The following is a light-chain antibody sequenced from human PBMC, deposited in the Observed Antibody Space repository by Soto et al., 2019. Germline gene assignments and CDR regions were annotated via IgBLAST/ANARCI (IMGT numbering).Light chain of an antibody. Sequence: SPAALSVTQEERATLSCRASQSVSSNIAWYQQKPGQAPKRLIYGASTRATGIPARFSGSGSGTDFPLTISCLQAADVGVCYCQQDWTLPPWPFCHRTIVAIK. J-gene: IGKJ3*01. CDR2: GAS. V-gene: IGKV3-15*01. CDR1: QSVSSN. CDR3: QQDWTLPPWP.